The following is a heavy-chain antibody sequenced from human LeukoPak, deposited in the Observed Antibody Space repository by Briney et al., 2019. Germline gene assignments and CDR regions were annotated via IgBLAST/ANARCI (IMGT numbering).Heavy chain of an antibody. CDR1: GFTFDDYA. D-gene: IGHD2-2*01. CDR3: AKDMGPEYQLLSLPTTVTTLGFDY. J-gene: IGHJ4*02. Sequence: PGGSLRLSCAASGFTFDDYAMHWVRQAPGKGLEWVSGISWNSGSIGYADSVKGRFTISRDNAKNSLYLQMNSLRAEDTALYYCAKDMGPEYQLLSLPTTVTTLGFDYWGQGTLVTVSS. V-gene: IGHV3-9*01. CDR2: ISWNSGSI.